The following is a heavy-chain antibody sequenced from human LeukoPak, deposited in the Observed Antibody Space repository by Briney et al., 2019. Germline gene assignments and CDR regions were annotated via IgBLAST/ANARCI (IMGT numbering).Heavy chain of an antibody. D-gene: IGHD2-15*01. Sequence: GASVKVSCKASGYTFTGYYMHWVRQAPGQGLEWMGWMNPNSGNTGSTEKFQGRVTMTRDTSISTAYLELSNLKSDDTAVYYCARGMSYCSGGSCNHFDYWGQGTLVTVSS. CDR3: ARGMSYCSGGSCNHFDY. CDR2: MNPNSGNT. CDR1: GYTFTGYY. J-gene: IGHJ4*02. V-gene: IGHV1-8*02.